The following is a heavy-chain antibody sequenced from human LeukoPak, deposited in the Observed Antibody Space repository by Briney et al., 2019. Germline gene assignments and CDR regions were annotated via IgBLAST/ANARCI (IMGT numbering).Heavy chain of an antibody. CDR1: GFTFSSYA. CDR3: XXXXXXXXXXXYHHFDY. J-gene: IGHJ4*02. Sequence: PGGSLRLSCAASGFTFSSYAMSWVRQAPGKGLEWVAVISYDGSNKYYADSVKGRFTISRDNSKNTLYLQMNSLRAEDTAVYYXXXXXXXXXXXXYHHFDYWGQGTLVTVSS. CDR2: ISYDGSNK. D-gene: IGHD1-14*01. V-gene: IGHV3-30-3*01.